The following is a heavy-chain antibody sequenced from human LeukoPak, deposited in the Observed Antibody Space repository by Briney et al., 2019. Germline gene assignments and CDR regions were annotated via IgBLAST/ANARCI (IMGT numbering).Heavy chain of an antibody. D-gene: IGHD6-19*01. V-gene: IGHV5-51*01. CDR2: MSPDNADS. Sequence: GASLQISCQGSGSTFNNYWSGGVRQLPGKALGWMGMMSPDNADSRYSATSPGQVTMSTDKSISTTSLQWSSLKASDTAIYYGARRITRAVSYMDVWGKGTTVTVSS. CDR3: ARRITRAVSYMDV. J-gene: IGHJ6*03. CDR1: GSTFNNYW.